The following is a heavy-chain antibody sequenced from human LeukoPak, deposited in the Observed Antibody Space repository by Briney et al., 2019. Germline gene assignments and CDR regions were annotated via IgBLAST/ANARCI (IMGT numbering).Heavy chain of an antibody. CDR1: GFTFSSYW. D-gene: IGHD3-10*01. Sequence: GGSLRLSCAASGFTFSSYWMHWVRQAPGKGLVWVSRINSDGSSTSYADSVKGRFTISRDNAKNTLYLQMNSLRAEDTAVYYCARDRLYGSGSSHPDYWGQGTLVTVSS. CDR2: INSDGSST. V-gene: IGHV3-74*01. CDR3: ARDRLYGSGSSHPDY. J-gene: IGHJ4*02.